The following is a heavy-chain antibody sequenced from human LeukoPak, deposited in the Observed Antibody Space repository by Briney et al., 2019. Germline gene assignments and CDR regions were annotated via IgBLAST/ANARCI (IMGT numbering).Heavy chain of an antibody. D-gene: IGHD1-1*01. CDR3: ARVGTIDS. CDR1: GGSISSSNW. Sequence: SETLALTCAVSGGSISSSNWWRWVRHPPGKGLELIGEIYHSASTNYNPSLKSRVTISADKSKNQFSLKLSSVTAADTAVYYCARVGTIDSWGQGTLVTVSS. CDR2: IYHSAST. J-gene: IGHJ4*02. V-gene: IGHV4-4*02.